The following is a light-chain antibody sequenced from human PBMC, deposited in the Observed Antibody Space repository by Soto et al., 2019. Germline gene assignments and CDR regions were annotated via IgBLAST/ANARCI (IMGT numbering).Light chain of an antibody. J-gene: IGLJ2*01. V-gene: IGLV1-44*01. Sequence: QSVLTQPPSASGTPGQRVTISCSGGYPNIGSNTVNWYHQLPGTAPKLLIYDNNQRPSGVPDRFSGSTSGTSASLAISGPLSEDEADYYCATWDDSLNGVVFGGGTQLTVL. CDR2: DNN. CDR1: YPNIGSNT. CDR3: ATWDDSLNGVV.